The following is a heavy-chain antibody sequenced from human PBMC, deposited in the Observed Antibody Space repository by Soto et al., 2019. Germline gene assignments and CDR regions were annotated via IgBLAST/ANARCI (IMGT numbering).Heavy chain of an antibody. J-gene: IGHJ4*02. CDR3: ARELNDY. V-gene: IGHV3-48*03. Sequence: EVQLVESGGGLVQPGGSLRLSCEVSGFAFRSYEMNWVRQAPGKGLEWVAFISTSGSTTYHTDSVKGRFTISRDNAENSLFLQMNSLRAEDTAIYYCARELNDYWGQGTLVTVSS. CDR2: ISTSGSTT. CDR1: GFAFRSYE.